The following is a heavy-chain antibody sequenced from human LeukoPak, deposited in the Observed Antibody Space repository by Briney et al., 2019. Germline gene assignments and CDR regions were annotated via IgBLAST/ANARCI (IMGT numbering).Heavy chain of an antibody. D-gene: IGHD3-22*01. CDR3: ARDSYYYDSSGYYTMYYFDY. V-gene: IGHV3-30*02. Sequence: GGSLRLSCAASGFTFSSYGMHWVRQAPGKGLEWVAFIRYDGSNKYYADSVKGRFTISRDNSKNTLYLQMNSLRAEDTAVYYCARDSYYYDSSGYYTMYYFDYWGQGTLVTVSS. J-gene: IGHJ4*02. CDR1: GFTFSSYG. CDR2: IRYDGSNK.